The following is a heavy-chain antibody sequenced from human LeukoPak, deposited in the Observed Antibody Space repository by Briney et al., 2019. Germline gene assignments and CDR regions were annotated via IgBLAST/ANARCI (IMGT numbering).Heavy chain of an antibody. J-gene: IGHJ5*02. Sequence: GESLKISCKGSGYSFSNYWIGWVRQMPGKGLEWMGIIYPGDSDTRYSPSFQGQVTISADKSISTAYLQWSSLKASDTAMYYCARLHSDIVVVPAALHWFDPWGQGTLVTVSS. V-gene: IGHV5-51*01. CDR1: GYSFSNYW. CDR2: IYPGDSDT. D-gene: IGHD2-2*01. CDR3: ARLHSDIVVVPAALHWFDP.